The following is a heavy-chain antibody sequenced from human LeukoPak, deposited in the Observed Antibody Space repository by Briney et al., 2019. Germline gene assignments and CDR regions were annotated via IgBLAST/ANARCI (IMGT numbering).Heavy chain of an antibody. D-gene: IGHD6-6*01. V-gene: IGHV3-48*03. CDR1: GFTFSSYE. J-gene: IGHJ4*02. CDR2: ISSSGSTI. CDR3: ARDRPYSSSSWGAYYFDY. Sequence: PGGSLRLSCAASGFTFSSYEMNWVRQAPGKGLEWVSYISSSGSTIYYADSVKGRFTISRDNAKNPLYLQMNSLRAEDTAVYYCARDRPYSSSSWGAYYFDYWGQGTLVTVSS.